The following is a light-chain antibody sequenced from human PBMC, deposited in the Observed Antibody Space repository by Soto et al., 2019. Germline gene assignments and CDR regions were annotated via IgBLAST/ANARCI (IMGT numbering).Light chain of an antibody. V-gene: IGKV1-5*01. Sequence: DIQMTQSPSTLSASVGDRVTITCRASQSISSLLAWYQQKPGKAPKLLIYDASSLESGVPSRFSGSGSGTEFTLTFSSLQPDDFATYYCQQYKSYFSWTFGQGTKVEI. CDR2: DAS. J-gene: IGKJ1*01. CDR3: QQYKSYFSWT. CDR1: QSISSL.